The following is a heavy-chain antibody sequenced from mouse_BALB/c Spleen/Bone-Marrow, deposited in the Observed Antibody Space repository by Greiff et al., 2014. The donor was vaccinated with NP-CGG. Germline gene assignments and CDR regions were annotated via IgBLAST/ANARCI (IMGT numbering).Heavy chain of an antibody. Sequence: VQLKESGPELVKPGASVRLPCTASGFTFTDYHMDWVKQSPGKSLAWVGDIDPNNGTTFYTRTFKGKATLTVDKSSSTDYRELSSVTTEDNAGKYCARPRSKALDYWGQGTLVTVS. CDR2: IDPNNGTT. CDR3: ARPRSKALDY. V-gene: IGHV1-18*01. J-gene: IGHJ3*01. CDR1: GFTFTDYH.